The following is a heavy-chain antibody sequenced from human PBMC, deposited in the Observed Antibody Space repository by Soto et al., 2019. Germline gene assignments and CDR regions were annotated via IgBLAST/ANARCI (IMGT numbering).Heavy chain of an antibody. CDR2: IYWDDDT. J-gene: IGHJ4*02. Sequence: SGPTLVNPTQTLTLTCKFSGFSLSTYGVGVGWIRQPPGKALEWLALIYWDDDTRFSPSLNSRLAITKDTSKSQVVLTMTHMDPVDTATYYCAHRPGFSMAFDYWGPGSLVTVSS. D-gene: IGHD3-10*01. V-gene: IGHV2-5*02. CDR1: GFSLSTYGVG. CDR3: AHRPGFSMAFDY.